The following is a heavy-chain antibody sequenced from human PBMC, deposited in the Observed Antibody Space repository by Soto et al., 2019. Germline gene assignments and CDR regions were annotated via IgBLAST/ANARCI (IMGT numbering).Heavy chain of an antibody. CDR2: IVPMFGTS. J-gene: IGHJ4*02. Sequence: QERLVQSGAEVRKPGSSVKVSCKVTGGTSTRYAINWVRQAPGQGLEWMGGIVPMFGTSKYAQKFQGKVTITADTSTNIAYMELRSLRSEDTAVYYCNRGSEYDFWSGYLWGQGTLVSVSS. CDR3: NRGSEYDFWSGYL. V-gene: IGHV1-69*06. CDR1: GGTSTRYA. D-gene: IGHD3-3*01.